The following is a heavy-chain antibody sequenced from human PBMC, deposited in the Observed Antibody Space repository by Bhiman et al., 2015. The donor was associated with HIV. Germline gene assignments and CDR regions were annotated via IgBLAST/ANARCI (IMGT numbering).Heavy chain of an antibody. Sequence: QVQLVESGGGVVQPGRSLRLSCVASGFTFSSYAMHWVRQAPGKGLEWVAVISYDGSNKYYADSVKGRLTISRDNSKNTLYLQMNSLRAEDTAVYYCARDLHFFAEYYDSSGPDAYIWGQGTMVTVSS. CDR1: GFTFSSYA. V-gene: IGHV3-30*04. CDR2: ISYDGSNK. CDR3: ARDLHFFAEYYDSSGPDAYI. D-gene: IGHD3-22*01. J-gene: IGHJ3*02.